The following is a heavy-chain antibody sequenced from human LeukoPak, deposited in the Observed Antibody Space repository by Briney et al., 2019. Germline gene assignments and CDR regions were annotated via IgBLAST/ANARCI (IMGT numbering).Heavy chain of an antibody. J-gene: IGHJ4*02. V-gene: IGHV3-30*03. CDR3: AGGWYYFDY. CDR2: ISFDGNNK. CDR1: GGSISSSN. Sequence: TLSLTCAVSGGSISSSNWWSWVRQPPGKGLEWVAVISFDGNNKYYADSVKGRFTISRDNSKNTLFLQMNSLRAEDTAVYYCAGGWYYFDYWGQGTLVTVSS. D-gene: IGHD2-15*01.